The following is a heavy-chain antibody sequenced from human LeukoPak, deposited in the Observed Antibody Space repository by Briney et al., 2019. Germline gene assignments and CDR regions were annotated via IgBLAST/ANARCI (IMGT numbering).Heavy chain of an antibody. CDR1: GFTVSSNF. Sequence: GGSLRLSCSASGFTVSSNFMSWVRQAPGKGLEWVSAIYSGDNTYYADSVKGRFTISRDNSRNALYLQMNSLRAEDTAVYYCARDAPPSGFYYYYMDVWGKGTPVTISS. V-gene: IGHV3-66*01. J-gene: IGHJ6*03. CDR3: ARDAPPSGFYYYYMDV. CDR2: IYSGDNT.